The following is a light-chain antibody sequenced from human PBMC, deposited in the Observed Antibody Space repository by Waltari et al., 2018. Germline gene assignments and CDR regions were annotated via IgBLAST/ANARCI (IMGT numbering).Light chain of an antibody. Sequence: QSALTQPPSASGSPGQSVTISCTGTSSDVGGYNYVSWYQQYPGKAPKLMIYEVSKRPSGVPDRFSDSKSGNTASLTVSGLQAEDEADYYCSSYAGSNNHVIFGGGTKLTVL. V-gene: IGLV2-8*01. CDR2: EVS. CDR3: SSYAGSNNHVI. J-gene: IGLJ2*01. CDR1: SSDVGGYNY.